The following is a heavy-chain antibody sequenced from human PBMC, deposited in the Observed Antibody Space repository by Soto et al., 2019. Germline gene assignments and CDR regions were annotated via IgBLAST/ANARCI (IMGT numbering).Heavy chain of an antibody. J-gene: IGHJ4*02. Sequence: LRLSCVASGFTFSRFAMSWVRQAPGKGLEWVSTISPPGGTTFYADSARGRFTISRDNSKNTLYLELNSLRAEDTAIYYCAKDLTPIQLWPSSFDFWGQGTLVTVSS. D-gene: IGHD5-18*01. CDR2: ISPPGGTT. V-gene: IGHV3-23*01. CDR1: GFTFSRFA. CDR3: AKDLTPIQLWPSSFDF.